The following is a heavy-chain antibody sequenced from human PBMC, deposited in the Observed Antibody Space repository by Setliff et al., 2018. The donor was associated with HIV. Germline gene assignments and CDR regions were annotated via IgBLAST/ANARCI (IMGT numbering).Heavy chain of an antibody. CDR3: ARHFYGYYGSNGLPIQY. J-gene: IGHJ4*02. V-gene: IGHV4-4*07. Sequence: SETLSLTCTVSGGSISSYYWSWIRQPAGKGLEWIGRIYTSGGTYYNPSLMGRVTISIDTSKNQFSLNLSSVAAADTAVYYCARHFYGYYGSNGLPIQYWGQGTLVTVSS. CDR1: GGSISSYY. CDR2: IYTSGGT. D-gene: IGHD3-22*01.